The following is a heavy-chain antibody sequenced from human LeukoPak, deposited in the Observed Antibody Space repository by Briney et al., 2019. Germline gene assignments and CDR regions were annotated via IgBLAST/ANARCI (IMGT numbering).Heavy chain of an antibody. CDR3: ARDRGTWNDDGFDY. CDR2: IYISGST. J-gene: IGHJ4*02. V-gene: IGHV4-4*07. Sequence: SETLSLSCAVYGGSFSSYYWSWIRQPAGKGLEWIGRIYISGSTNYNPSLKSRVTMSVDTSKNQFSLKLSSVTAADTAVYYCARDRGTWNDDGFDYWGQGTLVTVSS. CDR1: GGSFSSYY. D-gene: IGHD1-1*01.